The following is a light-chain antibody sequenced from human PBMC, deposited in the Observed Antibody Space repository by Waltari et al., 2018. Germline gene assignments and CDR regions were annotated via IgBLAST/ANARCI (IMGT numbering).Light chain of an antibody. CDR3: QQYYSTPKGT. CDR2: AAS. Sequence: DIQMTQSPSSLSASVGDRVTITCRASQGISNSLAWYQQKPGKAPKLLLYAASRLESGVPSRFSGSGSGTDYTLTSSSLQPEDIATYYCQQYYSTPKGTFGQGTKVEIK. CDR1: QGISNS. J-gene: IGKJ1*01. V-gene: IGKV1-NL1*01.